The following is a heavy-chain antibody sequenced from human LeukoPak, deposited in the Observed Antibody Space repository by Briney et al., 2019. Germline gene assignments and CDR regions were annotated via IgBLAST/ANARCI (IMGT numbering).Heavy chain of an antibody. CDR1: GGTFSSYA. J-gene: IGHJ5*02. V-gene: IGHV1-69*13. Sequence: SVKVSCKASGGTFSSYAISWVRQAPGQGLEWMGGVIPIFGTANYAQKFQGRVTITADESTSTAYMELSSLRYEDTAVYYCARSRDYGSGSYEDWFDPWGQGTLVTVSS. D-gene: IGHD3-10*01. CDR3: ARSRDYGSGSYEDWFDP. CDR2: VIPIFGTA.